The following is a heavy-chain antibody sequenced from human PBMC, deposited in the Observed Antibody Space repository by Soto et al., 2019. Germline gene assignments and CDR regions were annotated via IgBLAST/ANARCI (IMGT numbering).Heavy chain of an antibody. Sequence: EVQLVESGGDLVQPGGSLRLSCATSGFTFSSHWMSWVRQAPGKGLEWVANIKEDGSEKYYVDSVKGRFTISRDNAKNSLYLQMNSLRVEDTAVYYCAKDVRWGQGSLVTVSS. J-gene: IGHJ4*02. V-gene: IGHV3-7*05. CDR3: AKDVR. CDR1: GFTFSSHW. CDR2: IKEDGSEK.